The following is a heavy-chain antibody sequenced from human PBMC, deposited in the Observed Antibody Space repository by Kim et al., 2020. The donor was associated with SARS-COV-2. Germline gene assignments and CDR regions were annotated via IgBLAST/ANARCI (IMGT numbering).Heavy chain of an antibody. D-gene: IGHD6-13*01. V-gene: IGHV3-30*07. Sequence: ADSVKGRFTISRDNSKNTLYLQMNSLRAEDTAVYYCARDIGAIAAAETGDYWGQGTLVTVSS. J-gene: IGHJ4*02. CDR3: ARDIGAIAAAETGDY.